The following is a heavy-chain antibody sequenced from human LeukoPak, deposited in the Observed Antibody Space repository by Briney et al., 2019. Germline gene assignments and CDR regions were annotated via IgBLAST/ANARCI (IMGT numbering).Heavy chain of an antibody. J-gene: IGHJ5*02. CDR3: AKVEGIAA. CDR2: ISWNSGSI. V-gene: IGHV3-9*03. Sequence: SLRLSCAASGFTFDDYAMHWVRQAPGKGLEWVSGISWNSGSIGYADSVKGRFTISRDNAKNSLYLQMNSMRAEDMALYYCAKVEGIAAWGQGTLVTVSS. CDR1: GFTFDDYA. D-gene: IGHD6-13*01.